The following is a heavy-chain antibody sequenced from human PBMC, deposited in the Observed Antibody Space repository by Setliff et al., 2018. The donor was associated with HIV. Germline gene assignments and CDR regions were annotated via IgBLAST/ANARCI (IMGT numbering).Heavy chain of an antibody. CDR2: IYTSGST. CDR3: ARDGYCGGDRYHDAFDI. CDR1: GGSISSSSYY. J-gene: IGHJ3*02. D-gene: IGHD2-21*02. V-gene: IGHV4-61*05. Sequence: PSETLSLTCTVSGGSISSSSYYWGWIRQPPGKGLEWIGYIYTSGSTNYNPSLKSRVTISVDTSKNQFSLKLSSVTAADTAVYYCARDGYCGGDRYHDAFDIWGQGTMVTVSS.